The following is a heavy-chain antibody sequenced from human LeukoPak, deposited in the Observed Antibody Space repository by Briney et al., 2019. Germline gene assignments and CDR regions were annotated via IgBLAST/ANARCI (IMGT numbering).Heavy chain of an antibody. V-gene: IGHV7-4-1*02. CDR3: ARDGAAAGREYDY. Sequence: ASVKVSCKASGYTFTSYALNWVRHAPGQGLEWMGWINTNTGNPTYAQGFTGRFVFSLDTSVSTAYLQITSLKAEDTAVYYCARDGAAAGREYDYWGQGTLVTVSS. CDR1: GYTFTSYA. CDR2: INTNTGNP. J-gene: IGHJ4*02. D-gene: IGHD6-13*01.